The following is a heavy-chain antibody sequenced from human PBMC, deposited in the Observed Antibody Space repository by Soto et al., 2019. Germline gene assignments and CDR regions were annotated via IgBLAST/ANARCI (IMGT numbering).Heavy chain of an antibody. J-gene: IGHJ4*02. CDR3: AADLGY. V-gene: IGHV3-30*04. CDR2: ISYDGSNK. D-gene: IGHD7-27*01. CDR1: GFSFSKYA. Sequence: LRLSCAASGFSFSKYAMHWVRQAPGKGLEWVAVISYDGSNKYYADSVKGRFTISRDNAKNSLYLQMNSLRAEDTAVYYCAADLGYWGQGTLVTVSS.